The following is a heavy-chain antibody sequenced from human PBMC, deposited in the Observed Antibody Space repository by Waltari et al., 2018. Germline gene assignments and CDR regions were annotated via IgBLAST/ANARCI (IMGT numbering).Heavy chain of an antibody. CDR1: GGSISSYY. V-gene: IGHV4-59*01. Sequence: QVQLQESGPGLVKPSETLSLTCTVSGGSISSYYCSWLRQPPGKGLEWIGYIYYSGSTNYNPSLKSRVTISVDTSKNQFSLKLSSVTAADTAVYYCARALSLADPLDYWGQGTLVTVSS. CDR3: ARALSLADPLDY. CDR2: IYYSGST. J-gene: IGHJ4*02. D-gene: IGHD6-19*01.